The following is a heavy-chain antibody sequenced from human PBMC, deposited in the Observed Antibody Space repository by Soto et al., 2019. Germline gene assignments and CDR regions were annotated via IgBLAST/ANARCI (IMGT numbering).Heavy chain of an antibody. D-gene: IGHD3-16*01. Sequence: SVKVSCKASGDTFNNYAISWMRQTPGRGLEWLGEIVPIFGTTNYPQEFQGRVTITADTSTSTAYMELSRLISEDTAIYYCAREAVTVTTLGWFDSWGQGTLVTVSS. V-gene: IGHV1-69*06. J-gene: IGHJ5*01. CDR3: AREAVTVTTLGWFDS. CDR2: IVPIFGTT. CDR1: GDTFNNYA.